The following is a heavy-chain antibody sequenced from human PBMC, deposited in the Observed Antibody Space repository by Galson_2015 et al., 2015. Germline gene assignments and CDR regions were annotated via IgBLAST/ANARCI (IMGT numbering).Heavy chain of an antibody. D-gene: IGHD1-14*01. CDR1: GFTFSTYG. J-gene: IGHJ4*02. CDR3: ARDRAGVPEIEY. CDR2: IPYDGSDK. Sequence: SLRLSCAASGFTFSTYGMHWVRQAPGKGLEWVAVIPYDGSDKYYADSVKGRFTISRDNSKNTLYLQMNSLRADDTAVYYCARDRAGVPEIEYWGQGTLVTVSS. V-gene: IGHV3-30*03.